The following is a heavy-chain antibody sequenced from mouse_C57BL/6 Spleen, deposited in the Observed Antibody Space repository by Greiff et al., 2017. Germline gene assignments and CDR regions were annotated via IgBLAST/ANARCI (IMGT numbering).Heavy chain of an antibody. CDR2: IYPGDGDT. V-gene: IGHV1-80*01. J-gene: IGHJ2*01. Sequence: VQLQQSGASVKISCKASGYAFSSYWMNWVKQRPGKGLEWIGQIYPGDGDTNYNGKFKGKATLTADKSSSTAYMQLSSLTSEDSAVYFCARHHFDYWGQGTTLTVSS. CDR1: GYAFSSYW. CDR3: ARHHFDY.